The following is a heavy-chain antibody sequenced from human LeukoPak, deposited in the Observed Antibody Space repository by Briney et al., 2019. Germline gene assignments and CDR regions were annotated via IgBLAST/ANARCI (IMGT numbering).Heavy chain of an antibody. Sequence: GGSLRLSCAASGFTFSRYGMHWVRQAPGKGLEWVAFIRYDGSNKYYADSVKGRFTISRDNSKNTLYLQMNSLRAEDTAVYYCARGIAVAGSFDYWGQGTLVTVSS. D-gene: IGHD6-19*01. CDR1: GFTFSRYG. CDR3: ARGIAVAGSFDY. J-gene: IGHJ4*02. CDR2: IRYDGSNK. V-gene: IGHV3-30*02.